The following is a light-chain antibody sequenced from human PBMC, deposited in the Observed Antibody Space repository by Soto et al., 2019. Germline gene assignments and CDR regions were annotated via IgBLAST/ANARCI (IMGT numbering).Light chain of an antibody. Sequence: QSVLTQAPSASGTPGQRVTISCSGGSSNIGRDTVSWYQHFPGTAPKVVIYSNNQRPSGVPDRLSGSKSGTSASLAISGLQSEDEADYYCAVWDGSLNGWVFGGGTKVTVL. CDR1: SSNIGRDT. V-gene: IGLV1-44*01. J-gene: IGLJ3*02. CDR2: SNN. CDR3: AVWDGSLNGWV.